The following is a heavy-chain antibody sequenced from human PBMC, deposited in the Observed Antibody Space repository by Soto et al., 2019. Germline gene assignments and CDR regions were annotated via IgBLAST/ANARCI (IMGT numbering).Heavy chain of an antibody. V-gene: IGHV1-24*01. Sequence: QVQLVQSGAEVKKPGASVKVSCKVSGHTLSDLSMHGVRQAPGRGLEWMGGFDLEDGDPLYAQNFQGRVTMTEGSSTDPAHMELSSLGSEDTAMYYWATDLLTAVAGEEGYWGQGTLVTVSS. CDR3: ATDLLTAVAGEEGY. D-gene: IGHD6-19*01. CDR1: GHTLSDLS. CDR2: FDLEDGDP. J-gene: IGHJ4*02.